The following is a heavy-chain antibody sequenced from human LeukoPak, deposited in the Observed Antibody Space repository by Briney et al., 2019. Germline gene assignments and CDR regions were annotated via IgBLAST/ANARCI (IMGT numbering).Heavy chain of an antibody. Sequence: GGSLRLSCAASGFIFSNYGMNWVRQAPGKGLDWVALIGARDGRTYYADPVKGRFTISRDNFKNTLYLQMNSLRAEDTAIYYCAKGLYDYALDVWGQGTAVTVSS. CDR1: GFIFSNYG. V-gene: IGHV3-23*01. J-gene: IGHJ6*02. CDR3: AKGLYDYALDV. CDR2: IGARDGRT.